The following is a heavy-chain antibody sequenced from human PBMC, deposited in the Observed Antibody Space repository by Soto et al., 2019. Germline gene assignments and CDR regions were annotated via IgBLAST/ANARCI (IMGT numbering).Heavy chain of an antibody. CDR2: IIPIFGTA. J-gene: IGHJ6*02. D-gene: IGHD6-13*01. V-gene: IGHV1-69*13. Sequence: GASVKVSCKASGGTFSSYAISWVRQAPGQGLEWMGGIIPIFGTANYAQKFQGRVTITADESTSTAYMELSSLRSEDTAVYYCARFPPPGIAAAGTNYYYGMDVWGQVTTGTVAS. CDR3: ARFPPPGIAAAGTNYYYGMDV. CDR1: GGTFSSYA.